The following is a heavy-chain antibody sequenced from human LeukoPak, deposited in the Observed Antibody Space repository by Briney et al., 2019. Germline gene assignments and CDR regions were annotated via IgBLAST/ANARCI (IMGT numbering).Heavy chain of an antibody. CDR2: IYGGGGT. D-gene: IGHD5-18*01. CDR3: ARDGEYSYGYGFDY. Sequence: GGSLRLSCAASGFTVSSKYMSWVRQAPGKGLEWVSVIYGGGGTYYAHSVKGRFTISRDNSKNTLYLQMNSLRAEDTAVYYCARDGEYSYGYGFDYWGQGTLVTVSS. J-gene: IGHJ4*02. V-gene: IGHV3-66*01. CDR1: GFTVSSKY.